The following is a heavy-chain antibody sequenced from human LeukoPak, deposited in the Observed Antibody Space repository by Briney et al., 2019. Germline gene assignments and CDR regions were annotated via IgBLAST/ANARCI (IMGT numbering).Heavy chain of an antibody. V-gene: IGHV4-59*01. CDR2: TYYSGNT. D-gene: IGHD6-19*01. CDR1: GGSISSYY. J-gene: IGHJ4*02. Sequence: SETLSLTCTVSGGSISSYYWSWIRQPPGKGLEWIGYTYYSGNTNYNPSLKSRVTISVDTSKNQFSLKLSSVTAADTAVYYCARDRLSSGWYDYWGQGTLVTVSS. CDR3: ARDRLSSGWYDY.